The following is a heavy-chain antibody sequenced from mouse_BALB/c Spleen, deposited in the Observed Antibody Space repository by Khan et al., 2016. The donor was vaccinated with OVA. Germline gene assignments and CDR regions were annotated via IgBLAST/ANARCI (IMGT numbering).Heavy chain of an antibody. CDR2: IYPGDGDT. Sequence: QMQLEESGAELVRPGSSVKISCKASGYAFSTYWMNWVKQRPGQGLEWIGQIYPGDGDTNYNGKFKGKATLTADKSSSTVYMQLSSLTSEDSAVYFCTRSIYYDYDEGNYYAMDYWGQGTSVTVSS. V-gene: IGHV1-80*01. D-gene: IGHD2-4*01. CDR1: GYAFSTYW. CDR3: TRSIYYDYDEGNYYAMDY. J-gene: IGHJ4*01.